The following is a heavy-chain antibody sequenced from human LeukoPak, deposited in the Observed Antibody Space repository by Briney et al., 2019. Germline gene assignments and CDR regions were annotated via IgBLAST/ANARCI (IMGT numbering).Heavy chain of an antibody. D-gene: IGHD1-26*01. CDR2: INPSGGST. CDR1: GYTFTSYY. V-gene: IGHV1-46*01. Sequence: ASVKVSCKASGYTFTSYYMHWVRRAPGQGLEWMGIINPSGGSTSYAQKFQGRVTITADKSTSTAYMELSSLRSEDTAVYYCARLGSPLSPFDYWGQGTLVTVSS. J-gene: IGHJ4*02. CDR3: ARLGSPLSPFDY.